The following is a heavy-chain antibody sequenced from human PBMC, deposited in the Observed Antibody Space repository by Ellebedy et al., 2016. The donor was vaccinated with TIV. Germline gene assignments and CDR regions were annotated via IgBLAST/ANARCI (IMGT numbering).Heavy chain of an antibody. D-gene: IGHD2-8*01. J-gene: IGHJ4*02. CDR1: GFSFSDSS. CDR3: TREDTKPFDC. V-gene: IGHV3-73*01. Sequence: GESLKISXAASGFSFSDSSIHWVRQASGKGLEWVGRIRSRTNNYATAYAESVKGRFTISRDDSKNTAYLQMDSLKSDDTAVYFCTREDTKPFDCWGQGTLVTVPS. CDR2: IRSRTNNYAT.